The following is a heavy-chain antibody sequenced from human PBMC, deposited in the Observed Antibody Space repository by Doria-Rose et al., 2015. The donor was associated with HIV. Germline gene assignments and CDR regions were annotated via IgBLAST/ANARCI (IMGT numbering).Heavy chain of an antibody. CDR2: IFSDDER. J-gene: IGHJ4*02. D-gene: IGHD6-13*01. Sequence: QVTLKESGPVLVKSTETLTLTCTASGVSLSSPGMGVSWIRQPPGKALEWLANIFSDDERSYKTSLESRLTISRGTSKSQVVLTMTDMDPVDTATYYCARIKSSRWYHKYYFDFWGQGTLVIVSA. CDR3: ARIKSSRWYHKYYFDF. CDR1: GVSLSSPGMG. V-gene: IGHV2-26*01.